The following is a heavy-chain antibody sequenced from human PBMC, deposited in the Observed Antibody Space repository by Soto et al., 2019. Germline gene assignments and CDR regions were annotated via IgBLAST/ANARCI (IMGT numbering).Heavy chain of an antibody. CDR2: ISDDGSQK. CDR1: GFTFRTYG. V-gene: IGHV3-30*18. CDR3: AKEAPGGWHFFDT. J-gene: IGHJ4*02. Sequence: GGSLRLSCAASGFTFRTYGMHWVRQAPGKGLEWVAFISDDGSQKYYGDSVKGRFTISRDNSKNTLSLRMISLKTEDTSVYYCAKEAPGGWHFFDTWGQGTLVTVSS. D-gene: IGHD6-19*01.